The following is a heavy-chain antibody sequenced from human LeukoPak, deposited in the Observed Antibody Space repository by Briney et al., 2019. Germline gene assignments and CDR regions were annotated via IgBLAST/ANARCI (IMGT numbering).Heavy chain of an antibody. CDR3: AKWDSSSSSFDY. CDR1: GFTFSSYG. V-gene: IGHV3-30*02. D-gene: IGHD6-6*01. Sequence: GGSLRLSCPAYGFTFSSYGMHWVRQAPGKGLEWVAFIRYDGSNKYYADSVKGRFTISRENSKNTLYLQMNSLRAEDTAVYYCAKWDSSSSSFDYWGQGTLVTVSS. J-gene: IGHJ4*02. CDR2: IRYDGSNK.